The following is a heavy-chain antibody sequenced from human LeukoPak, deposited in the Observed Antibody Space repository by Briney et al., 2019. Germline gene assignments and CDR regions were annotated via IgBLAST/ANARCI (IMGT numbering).Heavy chain of an antibody. D-gene: IGHD6-6*01. CDR2: TYYRSKWYK. V-gene: IGHV6-1*01. Sequence: SQTLSLTCVISGYSVSSNNAAWNWIRQSPSRGLEWLGRTYYRSKWYKDYAVSVKSRITINPDTSKNQFSLQLNSVTSEDTAVYYCARRGPAGSSSSGMDVWGQGTTVTVSS. CDR1: GYSVSSNNAA. J-gene: IGHJ6*02. CDR3: ARRGPAGSSSSGMDV.